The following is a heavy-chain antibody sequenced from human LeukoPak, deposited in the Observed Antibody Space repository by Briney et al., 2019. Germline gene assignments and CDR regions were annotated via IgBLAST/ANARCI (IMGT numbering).Heavy chain of an antibody. CDR2: IYTSGST. V-gene: IGHV4-4*09. Sequence: SETLSLTCTVSGGSISSYYWSWIRQPPGKGLEWIGYIYTSGSTNYNPSLKSRVTISVDTSRNQFSLRLSSVTAADTAVYYCARLAYRGGDCYGEWFDPWGQGTLVTVSS. CDR1: GGSISSYY. J-gene: IGHJ5*02. D-gene: IGHD2-21*02. CDR3: ARLAYRGGDCYGEWFDP.